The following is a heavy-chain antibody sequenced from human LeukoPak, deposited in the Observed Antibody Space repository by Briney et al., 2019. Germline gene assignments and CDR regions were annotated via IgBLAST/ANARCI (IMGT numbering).Heavy chain of an antibody. Sequence: SVKVSCKASGGTFSSYAISWVRQAPGQGLEWMGGIIPMFGTANYAQKFQGRVTITADKSTSTAYMELSSLRSEDTAVYYCARGLWFGEFTIWGQGTLVTVSS. V-gene: IGHV1-69*06. CDR3: ARGLWFGEFTI. CDR1: GGTFSSYA. CDR2: IIPMFGTA. D-gene: IGHD3-10*01. J-gene: IGHJ4*02.